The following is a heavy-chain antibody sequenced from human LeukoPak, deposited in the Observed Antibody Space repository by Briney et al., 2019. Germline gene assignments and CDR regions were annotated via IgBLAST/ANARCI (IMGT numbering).Heavy chain of an antibody. CDR1: GFTFSSYD. CDR3: TRGGRDGFDN. Sequence: GGSLRLSCAASGFTFSSYDMHWVRQPTGKGLEWVSAIATAGDTFYSGSVKGRFTISRENVKNSLYLQMNSLRVGDTALYFCTRGGRDGFDNWGQGTLVTVSS. D-gene: IGHD2-15*01. CDR2: IATAGDT. V-gene: IGHV3-13*01. J-gene: IGHJ3*02.